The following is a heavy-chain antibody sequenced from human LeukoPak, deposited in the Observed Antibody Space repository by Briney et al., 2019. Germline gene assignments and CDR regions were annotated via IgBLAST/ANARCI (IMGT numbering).Heavy chain of an antibody. V-gene: IGHV1-2*02. Sequence: ASVKASCKASGYTFTRYYMQWVRQAPGQGLEWMGWINPNSGGTNYAQKLQCRVTMTRDTSISTSYMELRRLRSQDTAGYSGARAPTVAFYYYYMYVWGKGTTVTVSS. CDR2: INPNSGGT. CDR3: ARAPTVAFYYYYMYV. J-gene: IGHJ6*03. D-gene: IGHD4-11*01. CDR1: GYTFTRYY.